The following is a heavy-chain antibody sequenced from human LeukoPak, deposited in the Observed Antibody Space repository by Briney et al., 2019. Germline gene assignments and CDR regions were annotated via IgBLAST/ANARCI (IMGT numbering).Heavy chain of an antibody. CDR3: ARVGNNWYYFDY. CDR2: IYTSGNT. D-gene: IGHD1-1*01. V-gene: IGHV4-4*07. Sequence: PSETLSLTCTVSGGSISSYYWSWIRQPAGEGLEWIGHIYTSGNTNYNPSLKSRVTMSVDTSKNQFSLKVSSVTAADTAVYYCARVGNNWYYFDYWGQGTLVTVSS. CDR1: GGSISSYY. J-gene: IGHJ4*02.